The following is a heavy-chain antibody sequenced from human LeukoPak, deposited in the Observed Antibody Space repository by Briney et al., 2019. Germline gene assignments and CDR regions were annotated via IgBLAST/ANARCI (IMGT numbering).Heavy chain of an antibody. J-gene: IGHJ1*01. CDR1: GFTFSSYA. Sequence: GGSLRLSCAASGFTFSSYAMSWVRQAPGKGLEWVSAISGRGGGTNYADSVKGRFTISRDNSKNTLYLQMNSLRAEDTAVYYCAKDPGSYYCDSSGYYLEYFQHWGQGTLLTVSS. CDR2: ISGRGGGT. CDR3: AKDPGSYYCDSSGYYLEYFQH. D-gene: IGHD3-22*01. V-gene: IGHV3-23*01.